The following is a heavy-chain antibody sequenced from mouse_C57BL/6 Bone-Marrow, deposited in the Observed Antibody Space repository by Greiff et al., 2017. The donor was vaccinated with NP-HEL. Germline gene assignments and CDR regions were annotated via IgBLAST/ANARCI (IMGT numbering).Heavy chain of an antibody. CDR2: IWTGGGP. CDR3: ARGLITTVGDWYCDV. CDR1: GFSLTSYA. D-gene: IGHD1-1*01. V-gene: IGHV2-9-1*01. J-gene: IGHJ1*03. Sequence: VQLVESGPGLVAPSQSLSIPCTVSGFSLTSYAISWVRQPPGKGLEWLGVIWTGGGPNYNSAPKSRLSISNDNSKSQVFLKRNSLQTDDTAMYYCARGLITTVGDWYCDVWGTGTTVTVSS.